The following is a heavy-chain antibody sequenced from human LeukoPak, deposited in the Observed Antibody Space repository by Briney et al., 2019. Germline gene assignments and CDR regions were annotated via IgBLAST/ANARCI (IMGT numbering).Heavy chain of an antibody. CDR3: ARDPRPYCTNGVCYTKGWFDP. V-gene: IGHV1-69*13. CDR2: IIPIFGTA. Sequence: ASVKVSCKASGGTFSSYAISWVRQAPGQGLEWMGGIIPIFGTANYAQKFQGRVTITADESTSTAYMELRSLRSDDTAVYYCARDPRPYCTNGVCYTKGWFDPWGQGTLVTVSS. D-gene: IGHD2-8*01. J-gene: IGHJ5*02. CDR1: GGTFSSYA.